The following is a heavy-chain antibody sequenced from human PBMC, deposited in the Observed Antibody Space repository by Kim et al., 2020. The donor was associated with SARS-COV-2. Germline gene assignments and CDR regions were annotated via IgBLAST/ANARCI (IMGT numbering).Heavy chain of an antibody. CDR2: INPNSGGT. CDR1: GYTFTGYY. J-gene: IGHJ5*02. V-gene: IGHV1-2*02. Sequence: ASVKVSCKASGYTFTGYYMHWVRQAPGQGLEWMGWINPNSGGTNYAQKFQGRVTMTRDTSISTAYMELSRLRSDDTAVYYCARVYYDSSGSWFNPWGQGTLVTVSS. D-gene: IGHD3-22*01. CDR3: ARVYYDSSGSWFNP.